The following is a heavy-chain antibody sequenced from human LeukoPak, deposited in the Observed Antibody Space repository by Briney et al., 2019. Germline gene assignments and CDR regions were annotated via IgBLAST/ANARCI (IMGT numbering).Heavy chain of an antibody. CDR3: ARGASRSFDP. D-gene: IGHD3-9*01. Sequence: GASVKVSCKASGYTFTGYDINWVRLTTGQGLELMGWVNPNSGNTGYTQKFQGRVTITRSTSIATAYMELSSLRSDDTAVYFCARGASRSFDPWGQGTLVTVSS. CDR1: GYTFTGYD. CDR2: VNPNSGNT. V-gene: IGHV1-8*03. J-gene: IGHJ5*02.